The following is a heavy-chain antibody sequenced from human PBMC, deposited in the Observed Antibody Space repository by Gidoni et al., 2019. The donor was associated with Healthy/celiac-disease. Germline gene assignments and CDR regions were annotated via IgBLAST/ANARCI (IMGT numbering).Heavy chain of an antibody. CDR2: INHSGST. V-gene: IGHV4-34*01. CDR3: ARGRGVVVPAAIWFDP. CDR1: GGSFSGYY. D-gene: IGHD2-2*01. Sequence: QVQLQQWGAGLLKPSETLSLTCAVYGGSFSGYYWSWIRQPPGKGLEWIGEINHSGSTNYNPSLKSRVTISVDTSKNQFSLKLSSVTAADTAVYYCARGRGVVVPAAIWFDPWGQGTLVTVSS. J-gene: IGHJ5*02.